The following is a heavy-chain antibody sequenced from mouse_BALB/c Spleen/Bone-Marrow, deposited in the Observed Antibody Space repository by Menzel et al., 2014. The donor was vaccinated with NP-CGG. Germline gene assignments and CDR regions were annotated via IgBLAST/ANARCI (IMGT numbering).Heavy chain of an antibody. Sequence: QVQLQQSGAELVRPGSPVKISCKASGYAFSNYGMNWVKQRPGQGLEWIGQIYPGDGDTNYNGKFKGRVTLTADKSSSTAYMQLSSLTSEDSAVYFCASVYDYGRGYAMDYWGQGTSVTVSS. CDR1: GYAFSNYG. CDR3: ASVYDYGRGYAMDY. V-gene: IGHV1-80*01. J-gene: IGHJ4*01. D-gene: IGHD2-4*01. CDR2: IYPGDGDT.